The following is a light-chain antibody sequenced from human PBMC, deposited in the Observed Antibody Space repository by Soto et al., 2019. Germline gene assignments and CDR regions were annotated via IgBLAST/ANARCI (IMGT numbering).Light chain of an antibody. V-gene: IGKV1-5*01. CDR3: QQYSLYYT. CDR1: QSISSS. Sequence: DIQMTQSPSTLSASVGDRVTITCRASQSISSSLAWYQQKPGKAPEFLIYDASSLKSGVPARFSGSGSGTEFTLIISSLQPDDFATYYCQQYSLYYTFGQGTKLEIK. CDR2: DAS. J-gene: IGKJ2*01.